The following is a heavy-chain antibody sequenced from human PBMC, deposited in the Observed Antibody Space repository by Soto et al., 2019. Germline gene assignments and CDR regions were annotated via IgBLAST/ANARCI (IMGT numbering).Heavy chain of an antibody. V-gene: IGHV3-33*01. J-gene: IGHJ6*02. Sequence: VGSLRLSGAASGFTFSSYGMHWVRQAPGKGLEWVAVIWYDGSNKYYADSVKGRFTISRDNSKNTLYLQMNSLRAEDTAVYYCARGPGYSSSWYKVYYGMDVWGQGTTVTVSS. CDR3: ARGPGYSSSWYKVYYGMDV. D-gene: IGHD6-13*01. CDR2: IWYDGSNK. CDR1: GFTFSSYG.